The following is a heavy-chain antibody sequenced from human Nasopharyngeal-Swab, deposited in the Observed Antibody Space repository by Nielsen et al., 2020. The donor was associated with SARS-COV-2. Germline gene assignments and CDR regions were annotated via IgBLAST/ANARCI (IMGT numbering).Heavy chain of an antibody. V-gene: IGHV1-2*06. J-gene: IGHJ4*02. CDR3: ARAPIVVVPALPLDY. Sequence: ASVKVSCKASGYTFTGYYMHWVRQAPGQGLEWMGRINPNSGGTNYAQKLQGRVTMTTDTSTSTAYMELRSLRSDDTAVYYCARAPIVVVPALPLDYWGQGTLVTVSS. CDR2: INPNSGGT. D-gene: IGHD2-2*01. CDR1: GYTFTGYY.